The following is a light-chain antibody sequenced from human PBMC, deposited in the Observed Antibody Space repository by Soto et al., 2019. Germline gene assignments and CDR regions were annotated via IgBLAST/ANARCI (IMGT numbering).Light chain of an antibody. V-gene: IGKV4-1*01. Sequence: DILLTQSPDSVAVSLGYRSTINCASSQSVLFSINQKNYLAWYHQKPGQPPKLLIYWASIRESGVPTRFSGSGSGTNFTLTISSLQAEDAAVYYCQQYYTTPPTFGLGTKVDI. CDR3: QQYYTTPPT. CDR2: WAS. J-gene: IGKJ1*01. CDR1: QSVLFSINQKNY.